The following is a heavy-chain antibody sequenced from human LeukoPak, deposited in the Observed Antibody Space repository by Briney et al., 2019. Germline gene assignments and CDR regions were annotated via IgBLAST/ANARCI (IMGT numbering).Heavy chain of an antibody. J-gene: IGHJ4*02. V-gene: IGHV4-59*01. D-gene: IGHD3-16*01. CDR2: IYYSGST. CDR1: GFTFSFYA. Sequence: GSLRLSCAASGFTFSFYAMSWIRQPPGKGLEWIGYIYYSGSTNYNPSLKSRVTISVDTSKNQFSLKLSSVTAADTAVYYCAREGSSWYLGGGGFDYWGQGTLVTVSS. CDR3: AREGSSWYLGGGGFDY.